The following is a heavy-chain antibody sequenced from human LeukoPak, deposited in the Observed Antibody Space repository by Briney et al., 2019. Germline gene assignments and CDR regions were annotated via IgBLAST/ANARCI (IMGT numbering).Heavy chain of an antibody. CDR2: INAGNGNT. J-gene: IGHJ4*02. CDR3: ARDLAPWGYYDSSGYYLPGDY. D-gene: IGHD3-22*01. V-gene: IGHV1-3*01. CDR1: GYTFTSYA. Sequence: ASVKVSCKASGYTFTSYAMHWVRQAPGQRLEWMGWINAGNGNTKYSQKFQGRVTITRDTSASTAYMELSSLRSEDTAVYYCARDLAPWGYYDSSGYYLPGDYWGQGTLVTVSS.